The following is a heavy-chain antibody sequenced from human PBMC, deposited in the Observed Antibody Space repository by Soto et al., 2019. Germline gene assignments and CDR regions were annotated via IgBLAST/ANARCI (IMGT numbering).Heavy chain of an antibody. Sequence: GSGPTLVNPTQTLTLTCTFSGFSISTRGVGVGWIRQPPGKALEWLAVIYWDDDKRYNPSLKSRLTITKDTSKNQVVLTMTNMDPVDTATYYCARVDTAVVLFDYWGQGTLVTVSS. J-gene: IGHJ4*02. V-gene: IGHV2-5*02. CDR3: ARVDTAVVLFDY. D-gene: IGHD5-18*01. CDR2: IYWDDDK. CDR1: GFSISTRGVG.